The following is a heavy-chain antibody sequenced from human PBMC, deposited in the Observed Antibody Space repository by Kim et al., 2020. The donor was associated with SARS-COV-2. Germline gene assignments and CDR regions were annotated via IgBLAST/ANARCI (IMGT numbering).Heavy chain of an antibody. CDR3: ARLNSDSGKCFWFDR. CDR1: NGSISGNW. Sequence: SETLSLTCAVSNGSISGNWWTWVRQPPGKGLEWIGEIYHSGGTTYNPSLRSRVTISVDKSKNHFSLNLSAVTAADTAVYYCARLNSDSGKCFWFDRWGQGTVVTVSS. V-gene: IGHV4-4*02. CDR2: IYHSGGT. J-gene: IGHJ5*02. D-gene: IGHD1-26*01.